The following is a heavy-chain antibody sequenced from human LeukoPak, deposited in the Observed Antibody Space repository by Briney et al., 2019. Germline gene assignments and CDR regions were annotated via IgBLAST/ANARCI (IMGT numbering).Heavy chain of an antibody. CDR2: ISAYNGNT. V-gene: IGHV1-18*01. CDR1: GYTFTSYG. Sequence: ASVKVSCKASGYTFTSYGISWVRQAPGQGLEWMGWISAYNGNTNYAQKLQGRVTMTTDTSTSTAYMELRSLRSDDTAVYYCARDRGSSSWPYYYYYYYVDVWGKGTTVTVSS. CDR3: ARDRGSSSWPYYYYYYYVDV. D-gene: IGHD6-13*01. J-gene: IGHJ6*03.